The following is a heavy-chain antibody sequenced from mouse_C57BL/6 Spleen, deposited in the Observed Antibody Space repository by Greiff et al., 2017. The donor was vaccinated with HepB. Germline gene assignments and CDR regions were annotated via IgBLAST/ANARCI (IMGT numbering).Heavy chain of an antibody. J-gene: IGHJ3*01. Sequence: EVQLVESGGGLVKPGGSLKLSCAASGFTFSSYAMSWVRQTPEKRLEWVATISDGGSYTYYPDNVKGRFTISSDNAKNNLYLQMSHLKSEDTAMYYCARVVDSSGSAWFAYWGQGTLVTVSA. CDR2: ISDGGSYT. V-gene: IGHV5-4*01. CDR3: ARVVDSSGSAWFAY. D-gene: IGHD3-2*02. CDR1: GFTFSSYA.